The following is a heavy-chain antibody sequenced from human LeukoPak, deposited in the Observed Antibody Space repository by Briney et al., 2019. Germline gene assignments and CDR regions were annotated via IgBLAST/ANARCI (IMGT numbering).Heavy chain of an antibody. CDR3: ARDRSPYESSAYYLDY. V-gene: IGHV3-48*02. CDR2: ISSSSSTI. D-gene: IGHD3-22*01. J-gene: IGHJ4*02. CDR1: GGSISSSS. Sequence: ETLSLTCTVSGGSISSSSYYWGWIRQPPGKGLEWVSYISSSSSTIYYADSVKGRFTISRDNAKNSLYLQMNSLRDEDTAVYYCARDRSPYESSAYYLDYWGQGTLVTVSS.